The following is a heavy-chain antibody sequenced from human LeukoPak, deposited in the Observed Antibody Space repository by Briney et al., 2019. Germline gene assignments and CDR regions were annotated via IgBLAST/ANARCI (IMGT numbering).Heavy chain of an antibody. J-gene: IGHJ4*02. CDR2: IYYSGST. D-gene: IGHD3-22*01. Sequence: SGTLSLTCTVSGGSISSYYWSWIRQPPGKGLEWIGYIYYSGSTNYNPSLKSRVTISVDTSKNQFSLKLSSVTAADTAVYYCARRSSGYYFYFDYWGQGTLVTVSS. CDR3: ARRSSGYYFYFDY. V-gene: IGHV4-59*01. CDR1: GGSISSYY.